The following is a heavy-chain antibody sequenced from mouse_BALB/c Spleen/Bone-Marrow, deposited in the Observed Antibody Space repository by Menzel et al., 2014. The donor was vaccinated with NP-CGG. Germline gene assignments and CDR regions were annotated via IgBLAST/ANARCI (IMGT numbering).Heavy chain of an antibody. CDR1: GYTFTDYA. CDR3: ARAGYGSSYDWFAY. Sequence: QVQLQQSGPELVRPGVSVKISCKGSGYTFTDYAMHWVKQSHAKSLEWIGVISTYSGNTNYNQKFKGKATMTVDKSSCTAYMELARLTSEDSAIYYCARAGYGSSYDWFAYWGQGTLVTVSA. D-gene: IGHD1-1*01. J-gene: IGHJ3*01. V-gene: IGHV1-67*01. CDR2: ISTYSGNT.